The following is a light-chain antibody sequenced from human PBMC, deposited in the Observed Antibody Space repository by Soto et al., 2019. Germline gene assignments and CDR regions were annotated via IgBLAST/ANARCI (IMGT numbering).Light chain of an antibody. Sequence: SYELTQPLSVSGAPGQTARITCGGTNVASKTVHWYRQKPGQAPVLVLYDDTDRPSGIPERFSGSNSGNTATLTISRVEAGDEADYYCQVWDTSDHSWVFGGGTKLTVL. CDR3: QVWDTSDHSWV. CDR1: NVASKT. V-gene: IGLV3-21*02. CDR2: DDT. J-gene: IGLJ3*02.